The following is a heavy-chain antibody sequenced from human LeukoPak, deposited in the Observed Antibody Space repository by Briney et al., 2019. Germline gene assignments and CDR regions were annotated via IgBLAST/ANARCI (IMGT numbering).Heavy chain of an antibody. CDR2: IYYSGST. V-gene: IGHV4-39*07. Sequence: PSETLSLTCSVSGDSISTSSYYWGWIRQPPGKGLEWIGTIYYSGSTYYNPSLTSRVTISVDTSKNQFSLKLSSVTAADTAVYYCARVPVGSSGWYLTYYYYMDVWGKGTTVTVSS. CDR3: ARVPVGSSGWYLTYYYYMDV. CDR1: GDSISTSSYY. D-gene: IGHD6-19*01. J-gene: IGHJ6*03.